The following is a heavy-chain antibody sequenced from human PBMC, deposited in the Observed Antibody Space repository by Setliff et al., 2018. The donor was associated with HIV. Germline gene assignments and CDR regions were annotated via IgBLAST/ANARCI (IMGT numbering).Heavy chain of an antibody. V-gene: IGHV5-51*01. Sequence: PGESLKISCKGSGYKFTTYWIGWVRQMPGKGLEWMGIIYPGDSDTRYSPSFQGQVTISADKSISTAYLQWSSLKASDTAMYYCARISITMIVVVNDAFDIWGQGTMVTVSS. D-gene: IGHD3-22*01. CDR3: ARISITMIVVVNDAFDI. CDR2: IYPGDSDT. J-gene: IGHJ3*02. CDR1: GYKFTTYW.